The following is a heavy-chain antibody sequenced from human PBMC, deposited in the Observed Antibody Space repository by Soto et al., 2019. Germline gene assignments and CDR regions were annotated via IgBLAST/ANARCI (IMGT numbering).Heavy chain of an antibody. D-gene: IGHD3-10*01. CDR1: GGTFSSYA. V-gene: IGHV1-69*13. Sequence: SVKVSCKASGGTFSSYAISWVRQAPGQGLEWMGGIIPIFGTANYAQKFQGRVTITADESTSTAYMELSSLRSEDTAVYYCARDFGDGSGSYSLEYGMDVWGQGTTVTVSS. CDR3: ARDFGDGSGSYSLEYGMDV. CDR2: IIPIFGTA. J-gene: IGHJ6*02.